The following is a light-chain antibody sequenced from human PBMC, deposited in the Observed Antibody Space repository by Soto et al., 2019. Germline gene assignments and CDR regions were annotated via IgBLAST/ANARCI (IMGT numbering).Light chain of an antibody. J-gene: IGKJ2*01. V-gene: IGKV3-11*01. Sequence: EIVLTQSPATVSLSPGERATLSCRASQRVSSYLAWYQQKPGQAPRLLIYDASNRATGIPARFGGSGSGTDFTLPISSLEPEDVADYYCQHRSHGSYTFGQGTKLEIK. CDR1: QRVSSY. CDR3: QHRSHGSYT. CDR2: DAS.